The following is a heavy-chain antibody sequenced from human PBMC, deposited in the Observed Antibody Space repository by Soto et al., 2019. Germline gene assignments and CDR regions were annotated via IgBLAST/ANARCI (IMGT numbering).Heavy chain of an antibody. CDR1: GGSISSTNW. V-gene: IGHV4-4*02. D-gene: IGHD2-8*02. CDR3: ARDKITGLFDY. CDR2: IYHNGSP. Sequence: PSETQSLTSVVSGGSISSTNWWTWVRQPPGKRLEWIGEIYHNGSPTYSPSLRGRATISVDTSKNQFSLKLTSVTAADTAVYYCARDKITGLFDYWGQGTLVTVSS. J-gene: IGHJ4*02.